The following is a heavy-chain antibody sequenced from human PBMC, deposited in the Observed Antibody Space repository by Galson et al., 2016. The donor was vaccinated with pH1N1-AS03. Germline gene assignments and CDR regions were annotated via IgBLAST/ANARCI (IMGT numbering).Heavy chain of an antibody. CDR1: GFSLSTGGVH. V-gene: IGHV2-5*02. D-gene: IGHD2-8*01. CDR3: ARSTHVNEGLYF. CDR2: IFWDGAT. Sequence: PALVKPTQTLTLTCTFSGFSLSTGGVHVAWIRQPPGKALEWLALIFWDGATRYRPSLRSRLTITKDTSKNQVVLTMTNMDPVDTATYYCARSTHVNEGLYFWGQGTLVTVSS. J-gene: IGHJ4*02.